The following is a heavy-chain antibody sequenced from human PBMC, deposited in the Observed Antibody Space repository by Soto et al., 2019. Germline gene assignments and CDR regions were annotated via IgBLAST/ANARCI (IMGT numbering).Heavy chain of an antibody. J-gene: IGHJ6*02. Sequence: GASVKVSCKASGYTFTSYYMHWVRQAPGQGLEWMGIINPSGGSTSCAQKFQGRVTMTRDTSTSTVYMELSSLRSEDTAVYYCARARNHESGLANWGSYYYYYGMDVWGQGTTVTVSS. CDR3: ARARNHESGLANWGSYYYYYGMDV. D-gene: IGHD7-27*01. CDR1: GYTFTSYY. V-gene: IGHV1-46*01. CDR2: INPSGGST.